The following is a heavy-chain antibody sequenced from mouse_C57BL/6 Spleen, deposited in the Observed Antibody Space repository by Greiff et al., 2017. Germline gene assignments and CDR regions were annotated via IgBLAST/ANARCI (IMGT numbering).Heavy chain of an antibody. J-gene: IGHJ4*01. V-gene: IGHV1-64*01. CDR2: IHPNSGST. CDR1: GYTFTSYW. CDR3: ASPIYYCNHYYAMDY. D-gene: IGHD2-1*01. Sequence: QVQLQQPGAELVKPGASVKLSCKASGYTFTSYWMHWVKQRPGQGLEWIGMIHPNSGSTNYNEKFKSKATLTVDKSSSTAYMQLSSLTSEDSAVYYCASPIYYCNHYYAMDYWSQGTSVTVSS.